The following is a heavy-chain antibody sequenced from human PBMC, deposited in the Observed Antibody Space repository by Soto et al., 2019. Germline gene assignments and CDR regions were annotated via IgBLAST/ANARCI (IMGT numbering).Heavy chain of an antibody. CDR2: MNPNSGNT. Sequence: ASVKVSCKASGYTFTSYDINWVRQATGQGPEWMGWMNPNSGNTGYAQKFQGRVTMTRNTSISTAYMELSSLRSEDTAVYYCARGPPSVMIVVVMSWFDPWGQGTLVTVSS. CDR1: GYTFTSYD. V-gene: IGHV1-8*01. D-gene: IGHD3-22*01. CDR3: ARGPPSVMIVVVMSWFDP. J-gene: IGHJ5*02.